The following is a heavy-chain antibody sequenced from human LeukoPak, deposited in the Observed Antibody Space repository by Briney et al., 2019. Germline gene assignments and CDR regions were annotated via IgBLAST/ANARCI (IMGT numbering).Heavy chain of an antibody. V-gene: IGHV3-7*01. D-gene: IGHD4-17*01. J-gene: IGHJ4*02. Sequence: GGSLRLSCAASGFMFSRHWMGWVRQAPGKGLEWGATIKKDGGQYYVDSVKGRFIISRDNAKNSLDLQMNNLRAEDTAVYSCARGPDYGDRLDYFDYWGQGTLVTVSS. CDR1: GFMFSRHW. CDR2: IKKDGGQ. CDR3: ARGPDYGDRLDYFDY.